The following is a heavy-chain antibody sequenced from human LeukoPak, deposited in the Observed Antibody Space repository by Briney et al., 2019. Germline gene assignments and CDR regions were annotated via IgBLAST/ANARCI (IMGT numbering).Heavy chain of an antibody. V-gene: IGHV4-39*01. CDR2: ISYSGST. D-gene: IGHD7-27*01. CDR1: GGSISSSSSY. CDR3: ASLLNGGVAHWFDP. J-gene: IGHJ5*02. Sequence: KSSETLSLTCTVSGGSISSSSSYWGWIRQPPGKGLEWIGNISYSGSTYYNPSLKSRVTISVDTSKNQFCLKLNSVTAADTAVYYCASLLNGGVAHWFDPWGQGTLVTVSS.